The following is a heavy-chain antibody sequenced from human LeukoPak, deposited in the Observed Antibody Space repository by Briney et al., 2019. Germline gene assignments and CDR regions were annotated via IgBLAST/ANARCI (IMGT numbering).Heavy chain of an antibody. V-gene: IGHV3-53*01. Sequence: GGSLRLSCAASWFTVSDNYMSWVRQAPGKGLECLSVIYSDGRTYYTDSVKGRSTISRDNSKNTLYLQMNSLRVEDTAVYYCARDVPTGRFDYWGQGSLVTVSS. CDR2: IYSDGRT. CDR3: ARDVPTGRFDY. J-gene: IGHJ4*02. CDR1: WFTVSDNY.